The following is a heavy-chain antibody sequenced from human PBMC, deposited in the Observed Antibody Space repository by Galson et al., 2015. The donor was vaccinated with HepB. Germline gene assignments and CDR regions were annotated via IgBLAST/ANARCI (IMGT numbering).Heavy chain of an antibody. D-gene: IGHD5-18*01. CDR2: IYSGGST. J-gene: IGHJ3*02. CDR1: GFTVSSNY. CDR3: ARGYSYGSIDAFDI. Sequence: LRLSCAASGFTVSSNYMSWVRQAPGKGLEWVSVIYSGGSTYYADSVKGRFTISRDNSKNTLYLQMNSLRAEDTAVYYCARGYSYGSIDAFDIWGQGTMVTVSS. V-gene: IGHV3-66*01.